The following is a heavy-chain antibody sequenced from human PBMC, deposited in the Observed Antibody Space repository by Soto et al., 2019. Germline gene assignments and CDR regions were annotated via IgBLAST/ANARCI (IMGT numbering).Heavy chain of an antibody. CDR2: INPDDSDT. V-gene: IGHV5-51*01. CDR3: ARHWDSFDV. Sequence: PGESLKISCKGSGYSFTSHWICWVRQMPGKGLEWMGIINPDDSDTRFGPSFQGQVTISVDKSINTAYLQWSSLKASDTAMYYCARHWDSFDVWGQGTWVTVSS. J-gene: IGHJ3*01. CDR1: GYSFTSHW. D-gene: IGHD1-26*01.